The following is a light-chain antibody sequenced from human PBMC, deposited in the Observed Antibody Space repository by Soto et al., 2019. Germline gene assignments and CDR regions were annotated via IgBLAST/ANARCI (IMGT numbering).Light chain of an antibody. CDR2: SAS. Sequence: EIVLTQSPATLSVSPGERATLSCRASQSISSLLAWYQQKPGQAPRLLIYSASPRATGIPASFSGSGSGADFTLTITSLQSEDFAVYYCQQYYDWPITFGQGTRLDIK. J-gene: IGKJ5*01. CDR3: QQYYDWPIT. CDR1: QSISSL. V-gene: IGKV3-15*01.